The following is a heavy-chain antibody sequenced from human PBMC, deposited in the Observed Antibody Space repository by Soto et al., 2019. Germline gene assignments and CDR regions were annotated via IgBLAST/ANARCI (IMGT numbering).Heavy chain of an antibody. CDR2: INPNSGGT. CDR3: ARGVRYGDYGGWFDP. CDR1: GYTFTGYY. V-gene: IGHV1-2*04. D-gene: IGHD4-17*01. J-gene: IGHJ5*02. Sequence: QVQLVQSGAEVKKPGASVKVSCKASGYTFTGYYMHWVRQAPGQGLEWMGWINPNSGGTNYAQKFQGWGTMTRDTSISTAYMELSRLRSDDTAVYYCARGVRYGDYGGWFDPWGQGTLVTVSS.